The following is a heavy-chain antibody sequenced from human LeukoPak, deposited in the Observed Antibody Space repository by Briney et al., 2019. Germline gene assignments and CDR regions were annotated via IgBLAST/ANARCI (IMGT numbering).Heavy chain of an antibody. Sequence: SETLSLTCTVSGGSISSSSYYWGWIRQPPGKGLEWIGSIYYSGSTYYNPSLKSRVTISVDTSKNQFSLKLSSVTAADTAVYCCASRQQLLFDPWGQGTLVTVSS. J-gene: IGHJ5*02. CDR3: ASRQQLLFDP. CDR2: IYYSGST. CDR1: GGSISSSSYY. D-gene: IGHD6-13*01. V-gene: IGHV4-39*07.